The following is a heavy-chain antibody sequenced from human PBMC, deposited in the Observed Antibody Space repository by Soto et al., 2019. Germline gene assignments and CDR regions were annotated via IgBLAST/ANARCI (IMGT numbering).Heavy chain of an antibody. CDR2: TIPVFNTA. D-gene: IGHD3-10*01. Sequence: QVQLEQSGAEVKKPGSSVKISCKASGGTLSDHGVSWLRQAPGQGLEWVGGTIPVFNTANYAPTFQGRVTIAADKSTIIAYMELGCLRSDDTAFYYCARGVYGSGNYYTGPSAFDIWGQGTLVIVSS. J-gene: IGHJ3*02. CDR3: ARGVYGSGNYYTGPSAFDI. CDR1: GGTLSDHG. V-gene: IGHV1-69*06.